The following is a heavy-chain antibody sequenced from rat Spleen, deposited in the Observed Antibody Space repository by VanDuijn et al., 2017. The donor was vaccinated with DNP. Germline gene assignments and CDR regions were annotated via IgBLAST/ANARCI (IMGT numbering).Heavy chain of an antibody. CDR2: IKKDSTTI. CDR3: TKGPNYGACSDYFDY. J-gene: IGHJ2*01. CDR1: GFNFNDYW. V-gene: IGHV4-2*01. Sequence: EVKLVESGGGLVQPGGSLKLSCAASGFNFNDYWMGWVRQAPGKGLEWFGDIKKDSTTINYNPSLKDKFTISRDNAQNTLYLQMSKLGSEDTSIYFCTKGPNYGACSDYFDYWGQGVMVAVSS. D-gene: IGHD1-11*01.